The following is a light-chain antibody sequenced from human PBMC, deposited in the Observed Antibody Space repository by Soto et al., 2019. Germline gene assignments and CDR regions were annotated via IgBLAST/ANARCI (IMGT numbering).Light chain of an antibody. V-gene: IGKV3-15*01. CDR1: QSVRSH. CDR2: GAS. J-gene: IGKJ5*01. Sequence: IVMTQSPATRSGSPRGLVTLSCRASQSVRSHLAWYQQKPGQPPRLLIYGASTRATGIPARFSGSGFGTEFTLTISRLQSEDFAVYYCQQYKNWPLFGQGHD. CDR3: QQYKNWPL.